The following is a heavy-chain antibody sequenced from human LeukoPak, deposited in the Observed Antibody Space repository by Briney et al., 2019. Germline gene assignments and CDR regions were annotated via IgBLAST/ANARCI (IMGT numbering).Heavy chain of an antibody. D-gene: IGHD5-12*01. CDR2: TRSKAYGGTT. CDR3: TRGGSPRQNWFDP. J-gene: IGHJ5*02. V-gene: IGHV3-49*03. CDR1: GFTFGDYA. Sequence: GGSLRLSCTASGFTFGDYAMSWFRQAPGKGLEWVGFTRSKAYGGTTEYAASVKGRFTISRDDSKSIAYLQMNSLKTEDTAVYYCTRGGSPRQNWFDPWGQGTLVTVSS.